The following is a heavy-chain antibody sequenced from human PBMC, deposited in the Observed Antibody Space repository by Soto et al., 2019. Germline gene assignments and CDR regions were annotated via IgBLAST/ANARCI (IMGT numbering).Heavy chain of an antibody. CDR3: ARYCSSTSCYGNDY. J-gene: IGHJ4*02. V-gene: IGHV3-21*01. CDR2: ISSSSSYI. CDR1: GFTFSSYS. Sequence: GGSLRLSCAASGFTFSSYSMNWVRQAPGKGLEWVSSISSSSSYIYYADSVKGRFTISRDNAKNSLYLQMNSLRAEDTAVYYCARYCSSTSCYGNDYWGQGTLVTVSS. D-gene: IGHD2-2*01.